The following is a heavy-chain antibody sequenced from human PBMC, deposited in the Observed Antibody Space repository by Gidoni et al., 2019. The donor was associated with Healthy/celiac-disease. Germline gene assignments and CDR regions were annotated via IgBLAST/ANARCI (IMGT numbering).Heavy chain of an antibody. Sequence: TISRDNAKNSLYLQMNSLRAEDTALYYCAKEPQPLRTLHAFDIWGQGTMVTVSS. V-gene: IGHV3-9*01. D-gene: IGHD3-3*01. J-gene: IGHJ3*02. CDR3: AKEPQPLRTLHAFDI.